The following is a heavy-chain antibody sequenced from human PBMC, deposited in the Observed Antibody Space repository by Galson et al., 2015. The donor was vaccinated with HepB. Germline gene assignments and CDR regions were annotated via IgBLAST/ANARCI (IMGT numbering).Heavy chain of an antibody. CDR3: VRAITFASAFDI. J-gene: IGHJ3*02. CDR1: GYTFTSNY. Sequence: SVKVSCKASGYTFTSNYMHWVRQAPGQGLEWMGIINPSGGSTSYAQKFQGRVTMTRDTSTSPVYMELSSLRSEDTAVYYCVRAITFASAFDIWGQGTLVTVSS. V-gene: IGHV1-46*01. D-gene: IGHD3-16*01. CDR2: INPSGGST.